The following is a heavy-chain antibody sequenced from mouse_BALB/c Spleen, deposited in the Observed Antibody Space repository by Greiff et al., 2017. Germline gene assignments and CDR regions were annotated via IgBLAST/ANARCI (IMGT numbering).Heavy chain of an antibody. CDR3: ARDKWGFAY. CDR1: GFTFTDYY. Sequence: EVQLQESGGGLVQPGGSLRLSCATSGFTFTDYYMSWVRQPPGKALEWLGFIRNKANGYTTEYSASVKGRFTISRDNSQSILYLQMNTLGAEDSATYYCARDKWGFAYWGQGTLVTVSA. CDR2: IRNKANGYTT. J-gene: IGHJ3*01. D-gene: IGHD1-3*01. V-gene: IGHV7-3*02.